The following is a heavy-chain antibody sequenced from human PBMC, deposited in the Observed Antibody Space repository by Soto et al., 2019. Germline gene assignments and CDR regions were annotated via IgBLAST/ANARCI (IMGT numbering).Heavy chain of an antibody. J-gene: IGHJ4*02. CDR3: ARDRGTFWSGYSFDY. D-gene: IGHD3-3*01. CDR1: GFTFSSYA. CDR2: ISYDGSNK. V-gene: IGHV3-30-3*01. Sequence: GGSLRLSCAASGFTFSSYAMHWVRQAPGKGLEWVAVISYDGSNKYYADSVKGRFTISRDNSKNTLYLQMNSLRAEDTAVYYCARDRGTFWSGYSFDYWGQGTLVTVSS.